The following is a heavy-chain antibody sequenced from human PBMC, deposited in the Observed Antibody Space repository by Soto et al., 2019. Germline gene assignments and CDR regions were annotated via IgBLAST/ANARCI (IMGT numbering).Heavy chain of an antibody. CDR1: GGSISSSDFY. CDR3: AVVDSTGNWFDP. D-gene: IGHD3-22*01. V-gene: IGHV4-39*01. J-gene: IGHJ5*02. CDR2: MYYSGTT. Sequence: SETLSLTCTVAGGSISSSDFYWGWLRQPPGKGLDFIGSMYYSGTTYYNPSLKNRITISVDTSKNQFSLKLISVTAADTAVYYCAVVDSTGNWFDPWGQGALVTVSS.